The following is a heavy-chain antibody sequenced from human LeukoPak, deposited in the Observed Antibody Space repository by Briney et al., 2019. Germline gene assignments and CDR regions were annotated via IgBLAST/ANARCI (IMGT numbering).Heavy chain of an antibody. D-gene: IGHD5-12*01. CDR1: GYSISSGYY. CDR3: AREPTGRGSRGPFDY. V-gene: IGHV4-38-2*02. Sequence: PSETLSLTCTVSGYSISSGYYWGWIRQPPGKGLEWIGSIYHSGSTYYNPSLKSRVTISVDTSKNQFSLKLSSVTAADTAVYYCAREPTGRGSRGPFDYWGQGTLVTVSS. J-gene: IGHJ4*02. CDR2: IYHSGST.